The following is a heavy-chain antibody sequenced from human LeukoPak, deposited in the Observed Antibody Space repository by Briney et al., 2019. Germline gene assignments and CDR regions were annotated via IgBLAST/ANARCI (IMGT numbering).Heavy chain of an antibody. V-gene: IGHV4-4*09. CDR1: GGSINTYY. J-gene: IGHJ6*03. CDR3: AKHDTVFGAAHFYMDV. D-gene: IGHD3-3*01. CDR2: IYSTGST. Sequence: SGTLSLTCGVSGGSINTYYWSWIRQPPGKGLEWIGYIYSTGSTNYNPSLKGRVTISLDTSKNQFSLNLSSVTAADTAVYYCAKHDTVFGAAHFYMDVWGKGTTVTVSS.